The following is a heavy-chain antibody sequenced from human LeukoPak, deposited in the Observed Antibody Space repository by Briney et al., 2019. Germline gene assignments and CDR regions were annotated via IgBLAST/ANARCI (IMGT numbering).Heavy chain of an antibody. J-gene: IGHJ4*02. CDR3: AREYCSTTRCYVADY. CDR2: ISGYNGNT. Sequence: EASVKVSCKASGYRFTSYGISWVRQAPGQGLEWMGWISGYNGNTNYAQKLQGRVTMTTDTSTSTAYMELRSLRSDDTAVYYCAREYCSTTRCYVADYWGQGTLVTVSS. CDR1: GYRFTSYG. V-gene: IGHV1-18*01. D-gene: IGHD2-2*01.